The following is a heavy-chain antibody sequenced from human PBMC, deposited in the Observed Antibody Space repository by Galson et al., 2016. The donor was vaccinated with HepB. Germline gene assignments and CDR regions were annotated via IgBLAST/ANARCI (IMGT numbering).Heavy chain of an antibody. D-gene: IGHD1-26*01. CDR3: ARNLRYLSGTYYFFGY. CDR1: GITFSDYY. J-gene: IGHJ4*02. CDR2: ISSSGSTM. V-gene: IGHV3-11*01. Sequence: SLRLSCAVSGITFSDYYMSWIRQAPGKGLECISYISSSGSTMYYADSVKGRFTISRDNAKNSLFLQMNSLRAEDTDVYYCARNLRYLSGTYYFFGYWGQGTLVTVSS.